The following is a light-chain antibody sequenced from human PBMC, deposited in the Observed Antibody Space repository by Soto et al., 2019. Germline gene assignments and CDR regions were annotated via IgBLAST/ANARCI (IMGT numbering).Light chain of an antibody. CDR3: QQYNNWPLT. Sequence: EIVLTQSPDTLSVSPGERATLSCRASQSICRTLAWYQQKSGQPPRLLIYDASTRATGFPARFSGSGSGTEFTLTISSLQSEDSAVYYCQQYNNWPLTFRGGTTVEIK. V-gene: IGKV3D-15*01. J-gene: IGKJ4*01. CDR1: QSICRT. CDR2: DAS.